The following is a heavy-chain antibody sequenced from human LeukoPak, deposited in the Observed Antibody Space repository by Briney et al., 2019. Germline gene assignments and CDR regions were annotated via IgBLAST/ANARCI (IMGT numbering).Heavy chain of an antibody. Sequence: PGGSLRLSCAASGFSVSNNYMSRVRQAPGKGLEWVSIIYSGGNTYYADSVKCRFTISRDNSKNTLYLQMNTLRADDTAVYYCARAGEYSYGLNWGRGTLVTVSS. CDR2: IYSGGNT. D-gene: IGHD5-18*01. J-gene: IGHJ4*02. V-gene: IGHV3-53*01. CDR1: GFSVSNNY. CDR3: ARAGEYSYGLN.